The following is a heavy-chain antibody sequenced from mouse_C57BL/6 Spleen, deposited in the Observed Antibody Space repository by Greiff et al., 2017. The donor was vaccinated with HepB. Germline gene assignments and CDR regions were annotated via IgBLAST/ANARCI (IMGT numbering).Heavy chain of an antibody. V-gene: IGHV1-82*01. CDR2: IYPGDGDT. D-gene: IGHD2-2*01. CDR3: SRSIYYVYDGDAMDY. CDR1: GYAFSSSW. Sequence: QVQLKQSGPELVKPGASVKISCKASGYAFSSSWMNWVKQRPGKGLEWIGRIYPGDGDTNYNGKFKGQATLTADKSSSTAYMQLSSLTSEDSAVYFCSRSIYYVYDGDAMDYWGQGTSVTVSS. J-gene: IGHJ4*01.